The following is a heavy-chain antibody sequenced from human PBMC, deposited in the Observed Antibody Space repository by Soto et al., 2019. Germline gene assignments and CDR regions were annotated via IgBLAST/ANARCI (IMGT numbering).Heavy chain of an antibody. J-gene: IGHJ4*02. CDR2: IYHSGST. CDR1: GGSISSGGYS. Sequence: SETLSLTXAVSGGSISSGGYSWSWIRQPPGKGLEWIGYIYHSGSTYYNPSLKSRVTISVDRSENQFSLKLSSVTAADTAVYYCARGLRKVAAMTFDYWGQGTLVTVSS. CDR3: ARGLRKVAAMTFDY. D-gene: IGHD2-15*01. V-gene: IGHV4-30-2*01.